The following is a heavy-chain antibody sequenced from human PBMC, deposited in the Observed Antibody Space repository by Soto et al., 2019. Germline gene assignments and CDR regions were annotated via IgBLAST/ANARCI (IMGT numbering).Heavy chain of an antibody. J-gene: IGHJ6*02. CDR1: GYSFTSYY. CDR2: TTPSGGRT. V-gene: IGHV1-46*01. CDR3: ARAAILTGVRPLYYYGMDV. D-gene: IGHD3-9*01. Sequence: ASLKLSCTASGYSFTSYYMHRVPHAPGQRLERKGITTPSGGRTRFAQKFQGRVTMTRDTSTSTVYMELSSLRSEYTSVYYCARAAILTGVRPLYYYGMDVWGHGTTVTVS.